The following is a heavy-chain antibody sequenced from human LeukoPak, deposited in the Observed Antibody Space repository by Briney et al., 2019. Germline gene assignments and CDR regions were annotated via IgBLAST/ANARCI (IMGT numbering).Heavy chain of an antibody. CDR3: ARGAYSSSWYWFDP. J-gene: IGHJ5*02. D-gene: IGHD6-13*01. V-gene: IGHV4-61*08. CDR1: GGSVSSGDYY. Sequence: PSETLSLTCTVSGGSVSSGDYYWSWIRQPPGKGLEWIGSIYYGGSTNYNPSLKSRVTISVDTSKNQFSLKLSSVTAADTAVYYCARGAYSSSWYWFDPWGQGTLVTVSS. CDR2: IYYGGST.